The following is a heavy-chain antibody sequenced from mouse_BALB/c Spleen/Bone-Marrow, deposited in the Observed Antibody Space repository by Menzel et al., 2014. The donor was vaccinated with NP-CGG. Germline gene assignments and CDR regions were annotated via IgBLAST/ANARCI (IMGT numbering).Heavy chain of an antibody. CDR1: GFTFSDYY. CDR2: IRNKANGYTT. V-gene: IGHV7-3*02. Sequence: EVKLVESGGGLVQPGGSLRLSCATSGFTFSDYYMSWVRQPPGKALEWLGFIRNKANGYTTEYSASVKGRFTISRDNSQSSLYLQMNTLRAEDSATYYCARDMGLLRFDYWGQGTTLTVSS. CDR3: ARDMGLLRFDY. D-gene: IGHD1-1*01. J-gene: IGHJ2*01.